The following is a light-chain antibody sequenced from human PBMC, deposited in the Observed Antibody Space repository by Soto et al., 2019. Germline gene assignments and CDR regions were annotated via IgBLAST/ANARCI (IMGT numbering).Light chain of an antibody. V-gene: IGLV2-14*01. J-gene: IGLJ2*01. CDR3: SSYSTTSSPHVL. CDR1: SSDIGRYSY. Sequence: QSALTQPGSVSGSPGQSIAISCTGTSSDIGRYSYVSWYQQHLGKAPKLIIYEVSYRPSGVSTRFSGSKSDNTASLTISGLQAEDEADYFCSSYSTTSSPHVLFGGGTKLTVL. CDR2: EVS.